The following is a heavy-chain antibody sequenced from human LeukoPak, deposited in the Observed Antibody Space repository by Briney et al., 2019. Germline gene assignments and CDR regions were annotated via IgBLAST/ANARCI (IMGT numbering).Heavy chain of an antibody. V-gene: IGHV4-34*01. CDR2: INHSGST. D-gene: IGHD6-19*01. CDR3: ARASSGWSPGY. J-gene: IGHJ4*02. Sequence: SETLSLTCAVYGGSFSDYYWNWIRQPPGKGLEWIGEINHSGSTNYNPSLKSRATISVDTSKNQFSLKLNSVTAADTAVYYCARASSGWSPGYWGQGTLVTVSS. CDR1: GGSFSDYY.